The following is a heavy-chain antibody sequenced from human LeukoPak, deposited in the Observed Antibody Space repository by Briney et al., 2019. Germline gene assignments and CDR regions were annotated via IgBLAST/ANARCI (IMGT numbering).Heavy chain of an antibody. J-gene: IGHJ5*02. CDR3: ARDGEYQLLGWFDP. Sequence: SVKVSCKASGGTFSSYAISWVRQAPGQGLEWMGRIIPILGIANYAQKFQGRVTITADESTSTAYMELSSLRSEDTAVYYCARDGEYQLLGWFDPWGQGTLVTVSS. CDR1: GGTFSSYA. CDR2: IIPILGIA. D-gene: IGHD2-2*01. V-gene: IGHV1-69*04.